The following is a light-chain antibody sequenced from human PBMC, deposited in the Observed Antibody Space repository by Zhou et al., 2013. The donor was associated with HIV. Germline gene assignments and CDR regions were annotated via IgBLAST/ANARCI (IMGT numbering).Light chain of an antibody. V-gene: IGKV3-20*01. Sequence: EIVLTQSPGTLSLSPGERATLSCRASQSVSSNYLAWYQQRPGQAPRRLIYGASNRATGIPDRFSGDGSGTDFTLTISRLEPEDFAVYYCQQYGGPPPITFGQGTRLEIK. J-gene: IGKJ5*01. CDR1: QSVSSNY. CDR3: QQYGGPPPIT. CDR2: GAS.